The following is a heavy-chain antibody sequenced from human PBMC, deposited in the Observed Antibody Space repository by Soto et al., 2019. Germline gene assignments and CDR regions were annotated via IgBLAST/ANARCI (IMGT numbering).Heavy chain of an antibody. CDR3: AREEVLRYFDWLSGSGQNYYFDY. CDR2: ISYDGSNK. CDR1: GFTFSCYA. D-gene: IGHD3-9*01. Sequence: RGSLLLGCVPYGFTFSCYAMDWVRQAPGKGLDLVAVISYDGSNKYYADSVKGRFNISRDNSKNTLYLQMNSLRAEETAVYYCAREEVLRYFDWLSGSGQNYYFDYWGQGTMVTVSS. J-gene: IGHJ4*02. V-gene: IGHV3-30-3*01.